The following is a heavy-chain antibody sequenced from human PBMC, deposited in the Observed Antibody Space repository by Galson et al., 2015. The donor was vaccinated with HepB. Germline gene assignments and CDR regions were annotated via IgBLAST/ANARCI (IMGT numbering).Heavy chain of an antibody. V-gene: IGHV3-30*02. CDR2: IRYDGSNK. CDR1: GFTFSSYG. Sequence: SLRLSCAASGFTFSSYGMHWVRQAPGKGLEWVAFIRYDGSNKYYADSVKGRFTISRDNSKNTLYLQMNSLRAEDTAVYYCAKDTPRYYYGMDVWGQGTTVTVSS. CDR3: AKDTPRYYYGMDV. J-gene: IGHJ6*02.